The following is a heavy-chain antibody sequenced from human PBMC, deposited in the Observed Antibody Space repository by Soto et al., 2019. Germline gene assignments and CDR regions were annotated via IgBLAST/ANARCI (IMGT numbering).Heavy chain of an antibody. CDR3: ARDRNSGVYNSSCWAPYYFDY. CDR1: GYTFTSYG. V-gene: IGHV1-18*01. D-gene: IGHD6-13*01. J-gene: IGHJ4*02. CDR2: ISAYNGNT. Sequence: QVQLVQSGAEVKKPGASVKVSCKASGYTFTSYGISWVRQAPGQGLEWMGWISAYNGNTNYAQKLQGRVTMTTDTATSTEYMELMSMRSDDTAVYYCARDRNSGVYNSSCWAPYYFDYWGQGTLVTVSS.